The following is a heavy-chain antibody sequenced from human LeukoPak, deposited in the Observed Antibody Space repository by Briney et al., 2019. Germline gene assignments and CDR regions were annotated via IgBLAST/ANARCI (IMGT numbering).Heavy chain of an antibody. J-gene: IGHJ3*02. CDR2: ISYDGSNK. Sequence: GGSLRLSCAASGFTFSSNAMHWVRQAPGKGLEWVAIISYDGSNKYYADSVKGRFTISRDKSKNTLYLQMNSLRAEDTAVYYCARDIKGQYQDAFDIWGQGTMVTVSS. V-gene: IGHV3-30*04. CDR1: GFTFSSNA. D-gene: IGHD2-2*01. CDR3: ARDIKGQYQDAFDI.